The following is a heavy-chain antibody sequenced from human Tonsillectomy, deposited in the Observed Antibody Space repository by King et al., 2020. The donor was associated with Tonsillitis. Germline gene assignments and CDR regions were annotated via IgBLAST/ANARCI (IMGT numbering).Heavy chain of an antibody. J-gene: IGHJ4*02. CDR3: ARDYYHSRGYYYGGY. D-gene: IGHD3-22*01. Sequence: QLVQSGGGLVQPGGSLRLSCAASGFTFSSYSMNWVRQAPGKGLEWVSYISSSSTTIYYADSVKGRFTISRDNAKNSQYLQMNSLRDEDTAVYYCARDYYHSRGYYYGGYCGRGTLVTVSS. CDR2: ISSSSTTI. V-gene: IGHV3-48*02. CDR1: GFTFSSYS.